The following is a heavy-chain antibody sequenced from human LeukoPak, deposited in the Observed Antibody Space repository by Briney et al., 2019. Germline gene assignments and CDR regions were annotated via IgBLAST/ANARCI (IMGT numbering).Heavy chain of an antibody. Sequence: GGSLRLSCAASGFTFSSYSMNWVRQAPGKGLEWVSAVSGSGGSTYYADSVKGRFTISRDSSKNTVYLQMNSLRAEDTAVYYCARGKYGGYFIDYWGQGTLVTVSS. D-gene: IGHD5-12*01. J-gene: IGHJ4*02. V-gene: IGHV3-23*01. CDR2: VSGSGGST. CDR1: GFTFSSYS. CDR3: ARGKYGGYFIDY.